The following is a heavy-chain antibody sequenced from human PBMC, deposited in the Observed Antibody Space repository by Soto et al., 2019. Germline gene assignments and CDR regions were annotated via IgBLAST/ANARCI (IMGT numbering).Heavy chain of an antibody. D-gene: IGHD2-2*01. J-gene: IGHJ3*01. Sequence: LGESLKISCRGSGYSFTSYWIAWVRQMPGKGLEWMGIIYPGDSDTRYSPSFQGQVTISADKSISTAYLQWCSLKASDTAMYYCARLSSPAGYCSSTSCYEVWGQSTMVSVSS. CDR1: GYSFTSYW. CDR2: IYPGDSDT. V-gene: IGHV5-51*01. CDR3: ARLSSPAGYCSSTSCYEV.